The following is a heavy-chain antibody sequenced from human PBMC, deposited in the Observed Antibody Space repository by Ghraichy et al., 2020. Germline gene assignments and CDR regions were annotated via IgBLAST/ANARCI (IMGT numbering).Heavy chain of an antibody. CDR3: AREGLDHGSGRSDWFDP. CDR1: GFTFSTYW. J-gene: IGHJ5*02. V-gene: IGHV3-7*01. D-gene: IGHD3-10*01. CDR2: IKPDGSKG. Sequence: LSLTCAASGFTFSTYWMTWVRQAPGKGLEWVANIKPDGSKGYYVDSVKGRFTISRDNAKSSLYLQMNSLRAEDTAVYYCAREGLDHGSGRSDWFDPWGQGNLVTVSS.